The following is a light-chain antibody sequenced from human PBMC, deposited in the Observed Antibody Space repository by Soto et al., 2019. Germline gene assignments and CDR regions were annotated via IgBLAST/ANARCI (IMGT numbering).Light chain of an antibody. CDR2: DAS. V-gene: IGKV3-15*01. CDR3: QHYNDWQT. CDR1: QGIGLK. Sequence: EIVMTQSPATLSVSPGERVTLSCRASQGIGLKLAWYQHKPGQAPRLLFYDASTRATGLPDRFSGSGAGTLFTLSISSVQSEDFAIYYGQHYNDWQTFGQGTKAEIK. J-gene: IGKJ1*01.